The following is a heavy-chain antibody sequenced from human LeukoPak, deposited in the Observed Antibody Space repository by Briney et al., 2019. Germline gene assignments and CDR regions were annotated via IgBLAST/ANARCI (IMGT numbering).Heavy chain of an antibody. D-gene: IGHD5-24*01. CDR3: AKSGLQFLYFDY. J-gene: IGHJ4*02. CDR2: ISGSGGST. Sequence: GGSLRLSGAASGFTFSSYAMSWVRQAPGKGLEWVSAISGSGGSTYYADSVKGRFTISRDNSKNTLYLQMNSLSAEDTAVYYCAKSGLQFLYFDYWGQGTLVTVSS. V-gene: IGHV3-23*01. CDR1: GFTFSSYA.